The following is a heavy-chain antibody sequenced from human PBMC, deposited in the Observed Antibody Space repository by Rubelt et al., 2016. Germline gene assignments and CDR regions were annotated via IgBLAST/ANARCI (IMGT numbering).Heavy chain of an antibody. V-gene: IGHV1-2*04. CDR2: INPNSGGT. CDR1: GYTFTSYY. D-gene: IGHD3-22*01. Sequence: QVQLVQSGAEVKKPGASVKVSCKASGYTFTSYYMHWVRQAPGQGLEWMGWINPNSGGTNYAQKFQGWVTRTRDTSISTAYMGLGRLRADDTAVYYCARAGGYDSSEGLDYWGQGTLVTVSS. CDR3: ARAGGYDSSEGLDY. J-gene: IGHJ4*02.